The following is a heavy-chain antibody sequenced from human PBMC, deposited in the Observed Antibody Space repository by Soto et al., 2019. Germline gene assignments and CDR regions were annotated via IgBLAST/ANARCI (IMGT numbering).Heavy chain of an antibody. D-gene: IGHD3-3*01. CDR1: GFTFSSYA. V-gene: IGHV3-23*01. CDR2: ISGSGGST. CDR3: ARQWDYYDFWSGLRTYYFDY. Sequence: GGSLRLSCAASGFTFSSYAMSWVRQAPGKGLEWVSAISGSGGSTYYADSVKGRFTISRDNSKNTLYLQMNSLRAEDTAVYYCARQWDYYDFWSGLRTYYFDYWGQGTLVTVSS. J-gene: IGHJ4*02.